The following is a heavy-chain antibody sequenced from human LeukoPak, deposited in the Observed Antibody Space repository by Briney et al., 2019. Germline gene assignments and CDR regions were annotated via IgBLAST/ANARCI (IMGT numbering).Heavy chain of an antibody. D-gene: IGHD1-26*01. V-gene: IGHV3-53*01. CDR2: ISGGGST. Sequence: GGSLRLSCAASGFTFSDNYTSWVRQAPGKGLEWVSAISGGGSTYYADSVKGRFIISRDNSKNTVYLQLNSLRAEDTAVYYCAKDPRSGSYYYDFDYWGQGTLVTVSS. CDR3: AKDPRSGSYYYDFDY. CDR1: GFTFSDNY. J-gene: IGHJ4*02.